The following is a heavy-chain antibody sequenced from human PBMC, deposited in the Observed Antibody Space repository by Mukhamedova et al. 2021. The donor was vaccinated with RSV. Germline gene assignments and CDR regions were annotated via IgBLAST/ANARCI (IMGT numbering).Heavy chain of an antibody. CDR2: IYPGDSDT. V-gene: IGHV5-51*01. J-gene: IGHJ4*02. Sequence: MGIIYPGDSDTRYSPSFQGQVTISADKSISTAYLQWSSLKASDTAMSYCARPVETAIDYWGQGTQVTVSS. D-gene: IGHD5-18*01. CDR3: ARPVETAIDY.